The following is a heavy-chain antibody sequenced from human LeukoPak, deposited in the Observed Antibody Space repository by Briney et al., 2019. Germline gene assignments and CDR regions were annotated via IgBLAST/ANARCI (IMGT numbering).Heavy chain of an antibody. CDR2: IIPIFGTA. CDR3: ASPRYSYGYPYYYYGMDV. Sequence: GASVKVSCKASGGTFSSYAISWVRQAPGQGLEWMGGIIPIFGTANYAQKFQGRVTITADESTSTAYMELSSLRSEDTAVYYCASPRYSYGYPYYYYGMDVWGQGTTVTVSS. J-gene: IGHJ6*02. D-gene: IGHD5-18*01. V-gene: IGHV1-69*01. CDR1: GGTFSSYA.